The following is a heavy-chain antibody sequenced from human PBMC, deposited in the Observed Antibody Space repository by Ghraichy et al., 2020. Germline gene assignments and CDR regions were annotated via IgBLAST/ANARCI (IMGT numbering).Heavy chain of an antibody. D-gene: IGHD3-10*01. CDR3: AKDKTKLMARGTISCADS. J-gene: IGHJ4*02. Sequence: LNISCADSGCTFGCSPMNWLRHAPRKGLEWVSGISWNGGNIQYADSVKGRFSVSRDNSKNVLYLQMNSLRAGDTAFYYCAKDKTKLMARGTISCADSWGQGSLVTVSS. CDR1: GCTFGCSP. CDR2: ISWNGGNI. V-gene: IGHV3-9*01.